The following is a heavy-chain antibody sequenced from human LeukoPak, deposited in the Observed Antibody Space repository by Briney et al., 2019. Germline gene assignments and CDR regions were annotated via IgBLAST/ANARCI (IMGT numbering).Heavy chain of an antibody. CDR3: ARDWYSSSCLDY. J-gene: IGHJ4*02. CDR2: INPNSGGT. V-gene: IGHV1-2*02. CDR1: GYTFTGYY. Sequence: RASVKVSCKASGYTFTGYYMHWVRQAPGQGLEWMGWINPNSGGTNYAQKFQGRVTMTRDTSISTAYMELSRLRSDDTAVYYCARDWYSSSCLDYWGQGTLVTVSS. D-gene: IGHD6-13*01.